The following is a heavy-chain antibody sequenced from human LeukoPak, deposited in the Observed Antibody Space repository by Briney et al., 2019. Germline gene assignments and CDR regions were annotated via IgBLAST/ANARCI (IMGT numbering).Heavy chain of an antibody. Sequence: GGSLRLSCAASGFTFSTYWMHWVRQAPGKGLVWVSRISSDGSSTNYADSVKGRFTISRDNAKNTLYLQMNSLRAEDTAVYYCAKLQRIAAAGEDWFDPWGQGTLVTVSS. D-gene: IGHD6-13*01. CDR2: ISSDGSST. J-gene: IGHJ5*02. CDR1: GFTFSTYW. CDR3: AKLQRIAAAGEDWFDP. V-gene: IGHV3-74*01.